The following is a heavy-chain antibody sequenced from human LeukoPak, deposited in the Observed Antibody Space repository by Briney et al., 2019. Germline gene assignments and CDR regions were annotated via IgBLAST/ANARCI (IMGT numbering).Heavy chain of an antibody. D-gene: IGHD5/OR15-5a*01. CDR2: IKQDGSEK. J-gene: IGHJ4*02. Sequence: GGSLRLSCAASGFTFSSYWMSWVRQAPGKGLEWVANIKQDGSEKSYVDSVKGRFTISRDNAKNSLYLQMNSLRVEDTAVYYCVRDVWYFDYWGQGTLVTVSS. CDR1: GFTFSSYW. V-gene: IGHV3-7*05. CDR3: VRDVWYFDY.